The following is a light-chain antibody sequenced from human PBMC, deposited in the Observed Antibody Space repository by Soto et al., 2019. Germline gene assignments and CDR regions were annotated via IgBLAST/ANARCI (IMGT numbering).Light chain of an antibody. V-gene: IGKV3-20*01. CDR2: GAS. CDR1: QSVSYNY. CDR3: QQNGSSHPTT. Sequence: EIVLTQSPGTLSLSPGERATLSCRASQSVSYNYLAWYQQRPGQAPRLLIYGASYRATGIPDRFSGSGSGTDFTLTISRLEPEDFAVYYCQQNGSSHPTTFGQGTRLEIK. J-gene: IGKJ5*01.